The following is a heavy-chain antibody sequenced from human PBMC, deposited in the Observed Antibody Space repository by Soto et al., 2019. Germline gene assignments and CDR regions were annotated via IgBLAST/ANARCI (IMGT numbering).Heavy chain of an antibody. Sequence: SQTQCLTCVVDGGTFRDYYGSWIRQPPGKGLEWIGEIHQEEGTNYNPSLKSRVTISVDISKNQLSLNLESVTAADTAVYYCARGVDQYKTGCWGQGTLVTVTS. CDR2: IHQEEGT. CDR3: ARGVDQYKTGC. J-gene: IGHJ4*02. D-gene: IGHD1-1*01. V-gene: IGHV4-34*01. CDR1: GGTFRDYY.